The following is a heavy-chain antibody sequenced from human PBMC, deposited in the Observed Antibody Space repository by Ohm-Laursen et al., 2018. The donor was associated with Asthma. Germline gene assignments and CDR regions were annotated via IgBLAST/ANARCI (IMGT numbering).Heavy chain of an antibody. CDR2: INSDGSST. V-gene: IGHV3-74*01. CDR1: GFTFSSYW. Sequence: GSLRLSCTASGFTFSSYWMHWVRQAPGKGLVWVSRINSDGSSTSYADSVKGRFTISRDNAKNTLYLQVNSLRAEDTAVYYCARDYDFSKRPNNWFDPWGQGTLVTVSS. CDR3: ARDYDFSKRPNNWFDP. J-gene: IGHJ5*02. D-gene: IGHD3-3*01.